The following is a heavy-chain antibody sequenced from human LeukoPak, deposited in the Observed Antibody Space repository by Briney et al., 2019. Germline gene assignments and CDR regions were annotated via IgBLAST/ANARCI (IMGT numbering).Heavy chain of an antibody. CDR3: AKGLVVRGLMGAFDY. Sequence: PGGSLRLSCAASGFTFSSYAMNWVRQAPGKGLEWVSTISGGDTTYYADSVKGRFTISRDHSKKTLYLQTNCLGAEDTAVYYCAKGLVVRGLMGAFDYWGQGTLVTVSS. D-gene: IGHD3-10*01. CDR2: ISGGDTT. CDR1: GFTFSSYA. V-gene: IGHV3-23*01. J-gene: IGHJ4*02.